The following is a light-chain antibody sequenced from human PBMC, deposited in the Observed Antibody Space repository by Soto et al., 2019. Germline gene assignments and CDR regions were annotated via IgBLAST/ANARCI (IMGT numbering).Light chain of an antibody. CDR2: EDN. V-gene: IGLV2-23*01. CDR1: SSDVGSYNL. J-gene: IGLJ1*01. CDR3: CSYARTSTYV. Sequence: QSVLTEPASVSGSPAQSITISCTGTSSDVGSYNLVSWYQQHPGKAPKLMIYEDNKRPSGVSNRFSVSKSGYTASLTISGLQAEDEADYYCCSYARTSTYVFGSGTKVTVL.